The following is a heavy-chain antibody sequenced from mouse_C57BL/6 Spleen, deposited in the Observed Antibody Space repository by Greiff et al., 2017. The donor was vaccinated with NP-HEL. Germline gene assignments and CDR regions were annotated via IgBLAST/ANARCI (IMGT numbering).Heavy chain of an antibody. Sequence: VQLQQSGAELVRPGASVKLSCTASGFNIKDDYMHWVKQRPEQGLEWIGWIDPENGDTEYASKFQGKATITADTSSNTAYLQLSSLTSEDTAVYYCTTGGGRDYWGQGTTLTVSS. D-gene: IGHD1-1*02. CDR2: IDPENGDT. J-gene: IGHJ2*01. V-gene: IGHV14-4*01. CDR3: TTGGGRDY. CDR1: GFNIKDDY.